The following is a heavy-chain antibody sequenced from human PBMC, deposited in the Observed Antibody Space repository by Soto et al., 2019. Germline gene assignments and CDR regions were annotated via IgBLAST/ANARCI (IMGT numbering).Heavy chain of an antibody. CDR3: ARDQAPYYDSWSGSSRDGYYGMDV. J-gene: IGHJ6*02. CDR1: VGSINSGNFY. D-gene: IGHD3-3*01. V-gene: IGHV4-31*03. Sequence: SLTCTVSVGSINSGNFYWGWIRQRPGKGLEGSGFTYYNGVQDDHQSSRRRVTLSVDTSVNRFSLTLTSVTAADTARYYCARDQAPYYDSWSGSSRDGYYGMDVWGPGITVTVSS. CDR2: TYYNGVQ.